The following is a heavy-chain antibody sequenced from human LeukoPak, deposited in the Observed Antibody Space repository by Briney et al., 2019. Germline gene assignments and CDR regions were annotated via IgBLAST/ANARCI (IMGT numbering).Heavy chain of an antibody. D-gene: IGHD5-12*01. J-gene: IGHJ4*02. CDR3: ARDDVLPAPNWLRPFDY. CDR1: GYSFRSYG. V-gene: IGHV1-18*04. Sequence: ASVKVSCKASGYSFRSYGISWVRQAPGQGLEWIGWVSAYNDNTDYAQKFQGRVTMTTDTSTSTAYMELRSMRSTDTAMYYCARDDVLPAPNWLRPFDYWGQGTLVTVSS. CDR2: VSAYNDNT.